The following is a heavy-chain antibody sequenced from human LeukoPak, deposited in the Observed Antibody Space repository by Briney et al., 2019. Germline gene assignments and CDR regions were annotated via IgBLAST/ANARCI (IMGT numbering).Heavy chain of an antibody. J-gene: IGHJ4*02. CDR1: GYTFTSYG. CDR2: ISAYNGNT. Sequence: APVKVSCKASGYTFTSYGISWVRQAPGQGLEWMGWISAYNGNTNYAQKLQGRVTMTTDTSTSTAYMELRSLRSDDTAVYYCARGGRSDYYGSGSYSDYWGQGTLVTVSS. V-gene: IGHV1-18*04. D-gene: IGHD3-10*01. CDR3: ARGGRSDYYGSGSYSDY.